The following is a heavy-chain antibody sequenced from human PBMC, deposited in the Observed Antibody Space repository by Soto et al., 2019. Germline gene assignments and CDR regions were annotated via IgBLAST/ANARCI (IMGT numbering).Heavy chain of an antibody. Sequence: EVQLMESGGGLVQPGGSLRLSCAASGFTFSNAWMSWVRQAPGKGLEWVGRIKSKTDDGTTDYAAPVKGRFTISRDDSKNTLYLQMNSLKTEDTAVYYCTAHSGYDSGGYTDWGQGTLVTVSS. V-gene: IGHV3-15*01. CDR3: TAHSGYDSGGYTD. CDR1: GFTFSNAW. D-gene: IGHD5-12*01. J-gene: IGHJ4*02. CDR2: IKSKTDDGTT.